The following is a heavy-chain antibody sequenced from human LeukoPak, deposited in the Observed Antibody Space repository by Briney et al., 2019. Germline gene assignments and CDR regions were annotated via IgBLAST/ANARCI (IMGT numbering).Heavy chain of an antibody. CDR1: GFSLSTSGVD. V-gene: IGHV2-5*02. D-gene: IGHD6-13*01. J-gene: IGHJ4*02. CDR2: IYWDDDK. Sequence: ESGPTLVKPTQTLTLTCTFSGFSLSTSGVDVGWIRQPPGKALEWLALIYWDDDKRYSPFLETRLTITKDTSKNQVVLTMTNMDPADTATYYCAHSPIAGFDYWGQGTLVTVSS. CDR3: AHSPIAGFDY.